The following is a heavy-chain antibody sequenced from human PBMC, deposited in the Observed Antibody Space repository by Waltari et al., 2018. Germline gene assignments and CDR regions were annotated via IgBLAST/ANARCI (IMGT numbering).Heavy chain of an antibody. D-gene: IGHD3-10*01. V-gene: IGHV1-3*01. CDR1: GYTFTSYA. Sequence: QVQLVQSGAEVKKPGASVKVSCKASGYTFTSYAMHWVRQAPGQRLEWMGWINAGNGNTKYSQKFQGRVTITRDTSASTAYMELSSLRSEDTAVYYCARDSTYYYGSGSYSSYDYWGQGTLVTVSS. J-gene: IGHJ4*02. CDR3: ARDSTYYYGSGSYSSYDY. CDR2: INAGNGNT.